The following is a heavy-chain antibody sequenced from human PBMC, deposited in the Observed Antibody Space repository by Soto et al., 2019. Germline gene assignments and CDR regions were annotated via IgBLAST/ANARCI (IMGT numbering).Heavy chain of an antibody. Sequence: PSETLSLTCTVSGGSISSGGYYWSWIRQHPGKGLEWIGYIYYSGSTYYNPSLKSRVTISVDMSKNQFSLKLSSVTAADTAVYYCAKIADSSSWYKIDHWGQGTLVTVSS. D-gene: IGHD6-13*01. CDR3: AKIADSSSWYKIDH. CDR1: GGSISSGGYY. CDR2: IYYSGST. J-gene: IGHJ4*02. V-gene: IGHV4-31*03.